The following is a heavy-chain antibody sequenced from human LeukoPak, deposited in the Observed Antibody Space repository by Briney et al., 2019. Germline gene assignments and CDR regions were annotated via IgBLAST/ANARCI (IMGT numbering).Heavy chain of an antibody. V-gene: IGHV3-30-3*01. D-gene: IGHD5-12*01. J-gene: IGHJ5*02. Sequence: GRSLRLSCAASGFTFSSYAMHWVRQAPGKGLEWVAVISYDGSNKYYADSVKGRFTISRDNSKNTLYLQMNSLRAEDTAVYYCARGRSGYDSSNWFDPWGQGTLVTVSS. CDR3: ARGRSGYDSSNWFDP. CDR2: ISYDGSNK. CDR1: GFTFSSYA.